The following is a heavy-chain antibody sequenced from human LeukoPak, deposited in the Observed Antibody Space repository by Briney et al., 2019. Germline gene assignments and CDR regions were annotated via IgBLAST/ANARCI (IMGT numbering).Heavy chain of an antibody. CDR1: GFTFSTYA. Sequence: GGSLRLSCAASGFTFSTYAMHWVRQAPGKGLEWVAVISYDGSNKYYADSVKGRFSISRDNSKNRLYRQMNSLRAEDTAVYYCASLWELLNAFDIWGQGTMVTVSS. CDR3: ASLWELLNAFDI. CDR2: ISYDGSNK. J-gene: IGHJ3*02. D-gene: IGHD1-26*01. V-gene: IGHV3-30-3*01.